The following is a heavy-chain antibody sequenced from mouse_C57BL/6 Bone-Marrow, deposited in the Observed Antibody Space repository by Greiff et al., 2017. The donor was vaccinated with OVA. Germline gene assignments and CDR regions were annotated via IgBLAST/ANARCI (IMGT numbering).Heavy chain of an antibody. CDR1: GYTFTDYE. J-gene: IGHJ2*01. D-gene: IGHD2-4*01. V-gene: IGHV1-15*01. CDR2: IDPETGGT. Sequence: LQESGAELVRPGASVTLSCKASGYTFTDYEMHWVKQTPVHGLEWIGAIDPETGGTAYNQKFKGKAILTADKSSSTAYMELRSLTSEDSAVYYCTLWDYDELDYWGQGTTLTVSS. CDR3: TLWDYDELDY.